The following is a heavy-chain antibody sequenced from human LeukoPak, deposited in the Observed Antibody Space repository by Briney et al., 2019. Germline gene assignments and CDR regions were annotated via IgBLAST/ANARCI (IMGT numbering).Heavy chain of an antibody. CDR2: ISAYNGDT. J-gene: IGHJ4*02. D-gene: IGHD5-18*01. CDR1: GYTLAMYG. CDR3: PRCMVFVDTCSVPPIQYFDY. V-gene: IGHV1-18*03. Sequence: GASVKVSCTLSGYTLAMYGISGVPQAPGQGLEWMGWISAYNGDTNYAQKFQGRVTMTTGTSTSTAYMEMRSLRSDDLGERHRPRCMVFVDTCSVPPIQYFDYWGQGTLSPSPQ.